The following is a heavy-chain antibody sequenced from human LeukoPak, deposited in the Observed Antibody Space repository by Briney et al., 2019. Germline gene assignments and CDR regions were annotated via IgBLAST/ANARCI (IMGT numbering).Heavy chain of an antibody. D-gene: IGHD3-10*01. Sequence: GGSVRLSCAASGFAFSRYAMSWVRQAPGKGLEWVSAISGSGGSTYYADSVKGRFTISRDNSKNTLYLQMNSLRAEDTAVYYCAKAETYYLSALTRFDYWGQGTLVPVSS. J-gene: IGHJ4*02. CDR1: GFAFSRYA. CDR2: ISGSGGST. V-gene: IGHV3-23*01. CDR3: AKAETYYLSALTRFDY.